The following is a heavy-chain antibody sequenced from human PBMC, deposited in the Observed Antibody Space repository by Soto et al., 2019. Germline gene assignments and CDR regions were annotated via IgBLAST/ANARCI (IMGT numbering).Heavy chain of an antibody. J-gene: IGHJ6*02. V-gene: IGHV3-48*03. CDR3: ARLQLWYKYYGMDV. CDR1: GFTFSRYE. CDR2: ISSSGSTI. Sequence: GGSLRLSCAASGFTFSRYEMNWVRQAPGKGLEWVSYISSSGSTIYYADSVKGRFTISRDNAKNSLYLQMNSLRAEDTAVYYCARLQLWYKYYGMDVWGQGTTVTVSS. D-gene: IGHD5-18*01.